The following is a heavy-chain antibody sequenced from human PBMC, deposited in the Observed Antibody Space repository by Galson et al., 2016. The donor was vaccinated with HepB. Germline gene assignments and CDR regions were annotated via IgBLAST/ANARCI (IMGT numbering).Heavy chain of an antibody. Sequence: SLRLSCAASGFTFSNYAMSWVRQAPGKGLEWVSGISSSGDSTYYADSVKSRVAISRDNSKDTLYMQVNSLRAEDTAVYYCSKGEFDFWGGHQSFEYWGQGTLVTVSS. J-gene: IGHJ4*02. CDR1: GFTFSNYA. CDR3: SKGEFDFWGGHQSFEY. V-gene: IGHV3-23*01. D-gene: IGHD3-3*01. CDR2: ISSSGDST.